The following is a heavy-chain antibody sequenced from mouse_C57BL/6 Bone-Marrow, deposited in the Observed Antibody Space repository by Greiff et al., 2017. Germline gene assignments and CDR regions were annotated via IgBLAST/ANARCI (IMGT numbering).Heavy chain of an antibody. Sequence: VQLQQSGAELVRPGASVTLSCKASGYTFTVYEMHWVKQTPVHGLEWIGAIDPETGGTAYNQKFKGKAILTADKSSSTAYMELRSLTSEDSAVYYCTRSTYYGNYRFAYWGQGTLVTVSA. CDR3: TRSTYYGNYRFAY. V-gene: IGHV1-15*01. CDR1: GYTFTVYE. D-gene: IGHD2-10*01. CDR2: IDPETGGT. J-gene: IGHJ3*01.